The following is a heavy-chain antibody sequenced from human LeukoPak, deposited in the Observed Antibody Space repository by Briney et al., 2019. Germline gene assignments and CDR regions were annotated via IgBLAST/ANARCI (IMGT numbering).Heavy chain of an antibody. J-gene: IGHJ4*02. CDR3: ARGYYQGYFDY. Sequence: PGGSLRISCAASGFTVSSNYMTWIRQAPGMGLEWISVIYSSGNTYYADSVKGRFTISRDNSKNTLYLQMNSLRAEDTAVYYCARGYYQGYFDYWGQGTLVTVSS. CDR1: GFTVSSNY. CDR2: IYSSGNT. D-gene: IGHD1-26*01. V-gene: IGHV3-53*01.